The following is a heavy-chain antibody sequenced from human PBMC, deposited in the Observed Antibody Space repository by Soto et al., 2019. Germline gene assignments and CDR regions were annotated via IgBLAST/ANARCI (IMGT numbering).Heavy chain of an antibody. V-gene: IGHV4-30-4*01. CDR3: ARGGDCSSTSCPQQSKNYYYYYGMDV. CDR2: IYYSGST. CDR1: GGSLSSGDYY. J-gene: IGHJ6*02. D-gene: IGHD2-2*01. Sequence: PSETLSLTCPVSGGSLSSGDYYWSWLRQPPGKGLEWIGYIYYSGSTYYNPSLKSRVTISVDTSKNQFSLKLSSVTAADTAVYYCARGGDCSSTSCPQQSKNYYYYYGMDVWGQGTTVTVS.